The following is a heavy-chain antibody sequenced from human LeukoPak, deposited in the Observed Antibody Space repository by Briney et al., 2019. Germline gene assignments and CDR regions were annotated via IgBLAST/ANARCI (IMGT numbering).Heavy chain of an antibody. CDR2: IWYNGSNK. CDR3: ARDRPGGGINGMDV. CDR1: GFTFSSYR. J-gene: IGHJ6*02. Sequence: PGGSLTLSCAASGFTFSSYRMLWVRQAPGKGLEWVAFIWYNGSNKYNAAPVRGVFTSADDNSNNTSHLQMNSLRAEDTAVYYCARDRPGGGINGMDVWGQGTTVTVSS. D-gene: IGHD3-16*01. V-gene: IGHV3-33*01.